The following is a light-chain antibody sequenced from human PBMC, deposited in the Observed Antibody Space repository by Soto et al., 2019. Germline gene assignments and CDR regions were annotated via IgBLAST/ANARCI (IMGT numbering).Light chain of an antibody. V-gene: IGKV3-15*01. Sequence: IMMTQSPATLSVSLGERATLSCRAGQTIYSNVAWYQQRPGQAPRLLIYRASTRATGVPARFSGSGSGTDFTLTISRLKSEDFAVYYCQQYNNWPPWTCGQGNKGDLK. CDR3: QQYNNWPPWT. CDR1: QTIYSN. J-gene: IGKJ1*01. CDR2: RAS.